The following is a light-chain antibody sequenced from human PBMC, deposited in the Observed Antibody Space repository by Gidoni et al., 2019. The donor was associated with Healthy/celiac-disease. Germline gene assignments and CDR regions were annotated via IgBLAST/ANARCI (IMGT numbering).Light chain of an antibody. CDR2: DAS. Sequence: DIMLSQTPATPSLSPGERATLSCRASQSVSSYLAWYQQKPGQAPRLLIYDASNRATGIPVRFSGSGSGTDFTLAIRGREPDDVAVYYCQQRSNWPQVTFGQGTRLEIK. J-gene: IGKJ5*01. V-gene: IGKV3-11*01. CDR3: QQRSNWPQVT. CDR1: QSVSSY.